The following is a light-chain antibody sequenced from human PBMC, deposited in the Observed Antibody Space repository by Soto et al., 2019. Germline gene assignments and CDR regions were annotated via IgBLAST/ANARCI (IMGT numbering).Light chain of an antibody. V-gene: IGKV3-20*01. CDR3: QQYISSPLT. CDR2: GAS. J-gene: IGKJ4*01. CDR1: RSINSNF. Sequence: QTPYPLSLSPLEGAPLSCSASRSINSNFLAWYQQKPGQAPSLLTYGASSRATDVPDRFSASGSGTDFALTISRLEPEDVAVYYCQQYISSPLTFGGRTNVDI.